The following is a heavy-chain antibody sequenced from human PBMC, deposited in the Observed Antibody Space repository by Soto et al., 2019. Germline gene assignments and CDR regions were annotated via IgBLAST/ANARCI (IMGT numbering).Heavy chain of an antibody. CDR3: ARGDQGFDY. CDR2: TYYKSKWYN. D-gene: IGHD3-16*01. V-gene: IGHV6-1*01. CDR1: GDSVSSNSVA. J-gene: IGHJ4*02. Sequence: SQTLSLTCAISGDSVSSNSVAWNWIRQSPSRGLEWLGRTYYKSKWYNNYAVSVKSRISIIPDTSKNQFSLQLISVTPEDTAVYYCARGDQGFDYWGQGTLVTVSS.